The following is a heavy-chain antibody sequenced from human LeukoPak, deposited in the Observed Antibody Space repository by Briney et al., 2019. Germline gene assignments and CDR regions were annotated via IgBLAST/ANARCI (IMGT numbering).Heavy chain of an antibody. D-gene: IGHD3-10*01. V-gene: IGHV4-34*01. CDR2: INHSGST. CDR1: GGSFSGYY. CDR3: AGRNYYGSGTY. J-gene: IGHJ4*02. Sequence: SETLSLTCAVYGGSFSGYYWSWIRQPPGKGLEWIGEINHSGSTNYNPSLKSRVTISVDTSKNQFSLKLSSVTAADTAVYYCAGRNYYGSGTYWGQGTLVTVSS.